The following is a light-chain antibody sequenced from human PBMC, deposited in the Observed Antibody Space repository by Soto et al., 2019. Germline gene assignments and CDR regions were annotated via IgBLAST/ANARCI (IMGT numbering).Light chain of an antibody. V-gene: IGKV1-8*01. Sequence: TKRDRVTITCRASQGISSYLAWYQQKPGKAPKLLIYAASTLQSGVPSRFSGSGSGTDFTLTISCLQSEDFATYYFQQYYSYPRTFGQGPKVDIK. J-gene: IGKJ1*01. CDR3: QQYYSYPRT. CDR2: AAS. CDR1: QGISSY.